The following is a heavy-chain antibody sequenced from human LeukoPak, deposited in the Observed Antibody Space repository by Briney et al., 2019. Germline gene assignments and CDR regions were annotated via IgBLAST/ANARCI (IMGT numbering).Heavy chain of an antibody. CDR1: GFTFVEYV. D-gene: IGHD3-10*01. J-gene: IGHJ4*02. V-gene: IGHV3-49*04. CDR2: IKSKAYGGTT. Sequence: SLTLSCMASGFTFVEYVCSSVRQPAARGLEWVGFIKSKAYGGTTEYAASVKGRFTISRDDTKSIAYLQMNSLKTEETAVYYCTRAVGYGSGSFDYWGQGTLVTVSS. CDR3: TRAVGYGSGSFDY.